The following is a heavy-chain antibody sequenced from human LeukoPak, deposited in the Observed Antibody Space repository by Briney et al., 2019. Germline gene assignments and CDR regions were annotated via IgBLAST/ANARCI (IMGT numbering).Heavy chain of an antibody. D-gene: IGHD6-19*01. CDR1: GGSFSGYY. CDR2: INHSGST. J-gene: IGHJ4*02. CDR3: ARDSGYSSGWS. V-gene: IGHV4-34*01. Sequence: SETLSLTCAVYGGSFSGYYWSWIRQPPGKGLEWIGEINHSGSTNYNPSLKSRVTISVDTSKNQFSLKLSSVTAADTAVYHCARDSGYSSGWSWGQGTLVTVSS.